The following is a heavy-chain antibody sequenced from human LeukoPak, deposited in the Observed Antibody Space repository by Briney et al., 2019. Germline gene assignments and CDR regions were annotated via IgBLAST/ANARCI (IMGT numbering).Heavy chain of an antibody. CDR2: IYYSGST. D-gene: IGHD6-6*01. J-gene: IGHJ4*02. V-gene: IGHV4-31*03. Sequence: PSETLSLTCTVSGGSISGGGYYWRWIRQHPGRGLGWIGYIYYSGSTYYTPSLKSRVTISVDTSKNQFSLRLSSVTAADTAVYYCARGWYSSSPHFDYWRQGTLVTVSS. CDR1: GGSISGGGYY. CDR3: ARGWYSSSPHFDY.